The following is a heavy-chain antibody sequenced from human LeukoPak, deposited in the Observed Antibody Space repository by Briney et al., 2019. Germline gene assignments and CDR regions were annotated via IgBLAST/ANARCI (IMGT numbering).Heavy chain of an antibody. CDR2: ISSSSSYI. CDR1: GFTFSSYS. CDR3: TSESGSYYGDAFDI. J-gene: IGHJ3*02. D-gene: IGHD1-26*01. Sequence: GGSLRLSCAASGFTFSSYSMNWVRQAPGKGLEWVSSISSSSSYIYYADSVKGRFTISRDNAKNTLYLQMNSLRAEDTAVYYCTSESGSYYGDAFDIWGQGTMVTVSS. V-gene: IGHV3-21*01.